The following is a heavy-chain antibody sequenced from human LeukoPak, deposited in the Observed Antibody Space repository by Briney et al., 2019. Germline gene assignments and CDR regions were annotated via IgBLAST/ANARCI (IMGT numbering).Heavy chain of an antibody. J-gene: IGHJ3*02. D-gene: IGHD5-24*01. CDR1: GFTFSSYA. CDR2: ISGSGGST. CDR3: AKLDGYHQSLNAFDI. Sequence: PGGSLRLSCTASGFTFSSYAMSWVRQAPGKGLEWVSAISGSGGSTYYADSVKGRFTISRDNSKNTLYLQMNSLRAEDTAVYYCAKLDGYHQSLNAFDIWGQGTMVTVSS. V-gene: IGHV3-23*01.